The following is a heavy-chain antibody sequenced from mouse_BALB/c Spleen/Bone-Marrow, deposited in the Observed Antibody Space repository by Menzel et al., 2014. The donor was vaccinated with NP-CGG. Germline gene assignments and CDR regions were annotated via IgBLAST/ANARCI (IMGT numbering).Heavy chain of an antibody. V-gene: IGHV3-1*02. CDR1: GYSITSGYG. CDR3: TRETTAVADFDY. CDR2: IHYRGST. J-gene: IGHJ2*01. Sequence: VQLQQSGPDLVKPSQSLSLTRTVTGYSITSGYGWHWIRQFPGNKLEWMGYIHYRGSTNYNPSLKSRISITRDTSKNQFSLQLNSVTTEDTATYYCTRETTAVADFDYWGQGATLTVTS. D-gene: IGHD1-1*01.